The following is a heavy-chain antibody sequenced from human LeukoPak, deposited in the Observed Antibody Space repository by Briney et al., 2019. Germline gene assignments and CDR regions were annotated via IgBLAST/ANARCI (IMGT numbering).Heavy chain of an antibody. CDR2: IIPIFGTA. CDR1: GYTFTGYY. Sequence: ASVKVSCKASGYTFTGYYMHWVRQAPGQGLEWMGGIIPIFGTANYAQKFQGRVTITADESTSTAYMELSSLRSEDTAVYYCARPRIAVAGTSNKGFDYWGQGTLVTVSS. CDR3: ARPRIAVAGTSNKGFDY. D-gene: IGHD6-19*01. J-gene: IGHJ4*02. V-gene: IGHV1-69*13.